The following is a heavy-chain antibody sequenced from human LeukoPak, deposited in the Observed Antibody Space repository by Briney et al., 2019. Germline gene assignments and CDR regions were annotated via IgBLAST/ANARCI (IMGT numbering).Heavy chain of an antibody. CDR2: IKQEGGEN. Sequence: GGSLRLSCAASGFTFSSYWMSWVRQAPGKGLEWVANIKQEGGENNYVDSAKGRFPISRDNAKNTLYVQMHSLRAEDTAVYYCERESNGHTAMGYCYYYYMDVWGKGPTLTVSS. D-gene: IGHD5-18*01. CDR3: ERESNGHTAMGYCYYYYMDV. V-gene: IGHV3-7*01. J-gene: IGHJ6*03. CDR1: GFTFSSYW.